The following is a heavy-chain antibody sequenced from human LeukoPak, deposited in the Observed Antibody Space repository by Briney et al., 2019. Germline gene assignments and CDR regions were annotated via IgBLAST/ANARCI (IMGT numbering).Heavy chain of an antibody. V-gene: IGHV4-34*01. CDR3: ARAGFGGYCSSTSCYQW. Sequence: SETLSLTCAVYGGSFSGYYWSWIHQPPGKGLEWIGEINHSGSTNYNPSLKSRVTISVDTSKNQFSLKLSSVTAADTAVYYCARAGFGGYCSSTSCYQWWGQGTLVTVSS. CDR2: INHSGST. J-gene: IGHJ4*02. D-gene: IGHD2-2*01. CDR1: GGSFSGYY.